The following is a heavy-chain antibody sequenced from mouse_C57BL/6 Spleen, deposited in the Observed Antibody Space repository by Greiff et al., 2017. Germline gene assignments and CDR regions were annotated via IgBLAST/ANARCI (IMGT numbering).Heavy chain of an antibody. CDR1: GYTFTDYY. CDR2: INPYNGGT. D-gene: IGHD3-3*01. J-gene: IGHJ2*01. V-gene: IGHV1-19*01. CDR3: ASRVGQGGYFDY. Sequence: VQLQQSGPVLVKPGASVKMSCKASGYTFTDYYMNWVKQSHGKSLEWIGVINPYNGGTSYNQKFKGKATLTVDKSSSTAYMELNSLTSEDSAVYYCASRVGQGGYFDYWGQGTTLTVSS.